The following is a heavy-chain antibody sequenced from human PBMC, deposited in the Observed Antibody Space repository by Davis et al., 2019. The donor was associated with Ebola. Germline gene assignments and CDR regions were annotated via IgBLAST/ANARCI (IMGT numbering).Heavy chain of an antibody. D-gene: IGHD4-17*01. Sequence: GESLKISCKGSGYSFTSYWIGWVRQMPGKGLEWMGIIYPGDSDTRYSPSFQGQVTISADKSISTAYLQWSSLKASDTAMYYCARHHYGDYEGTRYFDLWGRGTLVTVSS. CDR3: ARHHYGDYEGTRYFDL. V-gene: IGHV5-51*01. CDR2: IYPGDSDT. CDR1: GYSFTSYW. J-gene: IGHJ2*01.